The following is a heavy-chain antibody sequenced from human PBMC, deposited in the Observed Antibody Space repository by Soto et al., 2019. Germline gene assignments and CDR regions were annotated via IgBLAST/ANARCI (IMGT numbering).Heavy chain of an antibody. CDR3: AREGAARLDYYYYMDV. CDR2: MNPNSGNT. J-gene: IGHJ6*03. CDR1: GYTFTSYD. Sequence: QVQLVQSGAEVKKPGASVKVSCKASGYTFTSYDINWVRQATGQGLEWMGWMNPNSGNTGYAQKFQGRVTMTRNTSISTAYMELSSLRSEDTAVYYCAREGAARLDYYYYMDVWGKGTTVTVSS. V-gene: IGHV1-8*01. D-gene: IGHD6-6*01.